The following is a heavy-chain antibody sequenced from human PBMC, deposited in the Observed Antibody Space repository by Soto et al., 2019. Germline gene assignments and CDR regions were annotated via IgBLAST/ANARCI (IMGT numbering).Heavy chain of an antibody. V-gene: IGHV3-30*18. CDR3: AKDRGDYYFDY. Sequence: QVQLVESGGGVVQPGRSLRLSCAASGFTFSSYGMHWVRQAPGKGLEWVAVISYDGSNKYYADSVKGRFTISRDNSKNTLYLQMNSLRAEGTAVYYCAKDRGDYYFDYWGQGTLVTVSS. CDR1: GFTFSSYG. J-gene: IGHJ4*02. D-gene: IGHD2-21*02. CDR2: ISYDGSNK.